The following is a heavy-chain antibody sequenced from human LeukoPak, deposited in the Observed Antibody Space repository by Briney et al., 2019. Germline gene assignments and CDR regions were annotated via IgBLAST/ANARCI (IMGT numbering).Heavy chain of an antibody. CDR1: GFTFSSYA. CDR2: IYSGGST. V-gene: IGHV3-53*04. CDR3: ARGDRAFDI. D-gene: IGHD3-16*01. J-gene: IGHJ3*02. Sequence: GGSLRLSCATSGFTFSSYAMSWVRQAPGKGLEWVSVIYSGGSTYYADSVKGRFTISRHNSKNTLYLQMNSLRAEDTAAYYCARGDRAFDIWGQGTMVTVSS.